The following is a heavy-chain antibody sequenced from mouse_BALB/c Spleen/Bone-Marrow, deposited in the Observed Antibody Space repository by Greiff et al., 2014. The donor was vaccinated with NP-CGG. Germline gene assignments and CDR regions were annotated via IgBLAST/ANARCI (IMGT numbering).Heavy chain of an antibody. CDR1: GFNIKDSY. Sequence: VQLQQSGAELVKPGASVKLSYTASGFNIKDSYLHWVKQRPEQGLDWIGRIDPAKGNTNYDPKFQGKATITADTSSNTAYLQLSSLTSEDTAVYFCARNYPFAYWGQGTLVTVSA. J-gene: IGHJ3*01. D-gene: IGHD2-1*01. CDR2: IDPAKGNT. V-gene: IGHV14-3*02. CDR3: ARNYPFAY.